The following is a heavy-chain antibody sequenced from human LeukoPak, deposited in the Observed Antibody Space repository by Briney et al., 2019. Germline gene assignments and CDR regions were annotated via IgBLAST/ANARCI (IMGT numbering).Heavy chain of an antibody. V-gene: IGHV3-7*01. J-gene: IGHJ4*02. CDR1: GFTFSNYY. Sequence: PGGSLRLSCAASGFTFSNYYMSWVRQAPGKGLEWVANIKHDGSEKYYVDSVKGRFTISRDNADNSLYLQMSSLRAEDTAVYYCARYSCGGDCYLGFDYWGQGTLVTVSS. D-gene: IGHD2-21*02. CDR3: ARYSCGGDCYLGFDY. CDR2: IKHDGSEK.